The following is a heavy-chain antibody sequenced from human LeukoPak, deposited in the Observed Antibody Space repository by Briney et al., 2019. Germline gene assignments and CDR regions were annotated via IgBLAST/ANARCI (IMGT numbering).Heavy chain of an antibody. Sequence: GGSLRLSCAASGFTFSSYTMNWVRQAPGKGLQWVSTVSASSDIHYSDSVKGRFTISRDNARNSLYLQMNSLRPEDTAVYYCARSSSTSIYYYYDMDVWGQGTTVTVSS. D-gene: IGHD2-2*01. CDR2: VSASSDI. J-gene: IGHJ6*02. CDR3: ARSSSTSIYYYYDMDV. CDR1: GFTFSSYT. V-gene: IGHV3-21*01.